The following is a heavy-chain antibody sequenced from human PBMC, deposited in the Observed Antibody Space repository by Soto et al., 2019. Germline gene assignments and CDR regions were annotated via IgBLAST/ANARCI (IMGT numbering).Heavy chain of an antibody. V-gene: IGHV4-34*01. Sequence: PSETLSLTCFVYGGSFSDYYCSLIRQPPGKGLEWIGEINHSGSTNYNPSLESRVTISVDTSKIQFSLKLSSVTAADTAVYYCARESCSSTSCYEGGWFDPWGQGTLVTVSS. J-gene: IGHJ5*02. CDR3: ARESCSSTSCYEGGWFDP. D-gene: IGHD2-2*01. CDR1: GGSFSDYY. CDR2: INHSGST.